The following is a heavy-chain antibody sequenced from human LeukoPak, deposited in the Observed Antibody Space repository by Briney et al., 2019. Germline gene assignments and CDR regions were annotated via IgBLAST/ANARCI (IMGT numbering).Heavy chain of an antibody. J-gene: IGHJ4*02. CDR2: ISYDGSNK. D-gene: IGHD2-2*01. CDR1: GFTFSSYA. V-gene: IGHV3-30-3*01. CDR3: VCTLDY. Sequence: GGSLRLSCAASGFTFSSYAMHWVRQAPGKGLEWVAVISYDGSNKYYADSVKGRFTISRDNSKNTLYLQMNSLRAEDTAVYYCVCTLDYWGQGTLVTVSS.